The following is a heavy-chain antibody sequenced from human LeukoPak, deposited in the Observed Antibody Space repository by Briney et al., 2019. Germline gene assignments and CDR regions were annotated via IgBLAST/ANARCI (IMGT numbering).Heavy chain of an antibody. V-gene: IGHV3-23*01. Sequence: GGSLRLSCAASGLTFSSYAMSWVRQAPGKGLEWVSAISGSGGSTYYADSVKGRFTISRDNSKNTLYLQMNSLRAEDTAVYYCAKGGGDYVYYYYYMDVWGKGTTVTVSS. CDR2: ISGSGGST. CDR3: AKGGGDYVYYYYYMDV. J-gene: IGHJ6*03. D-gene: IGHD4-17*01. CDR1: GLTFSSYA.